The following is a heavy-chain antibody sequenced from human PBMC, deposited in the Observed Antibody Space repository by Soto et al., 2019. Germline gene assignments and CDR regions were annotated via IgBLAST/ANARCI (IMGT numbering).Heavy chain of an antibody. V-gene: IGHV1-18*01. CDR1: GYTFTSYG. CDR3: ARVKHSPPYSYIDGMDV. Sequence: QVPLVQSGAEVKKPGASVKVSCKASGYTFTSYGLSWARQAPGQGLEWMGWISAYNGNTNYAQKLQGRVTMTTDTSTSTAYMELRSMRSADTAVCYWARVKHSPPYSYIDGMDVWGQGNTVTVSS. CDR2: ISAYNGNT. D-gene: IGHD5-18*01. J-gene: IGHJ6*02.